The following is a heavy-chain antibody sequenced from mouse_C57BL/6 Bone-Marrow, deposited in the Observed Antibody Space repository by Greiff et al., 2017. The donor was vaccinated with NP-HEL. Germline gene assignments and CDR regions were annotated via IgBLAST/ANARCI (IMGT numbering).Heavy chain of an antibody. CDR3: ARGDYYGSWYFDV. V-gene: IGHV1-81*01. J-gene: IGHJ1*03. D-gene: IGHD1-1*01. Sequence: VQLQQPGAELVKPGASVKLSCKASGYTFTSYGISWVKQRTGQGLEWIGEIYPRSGNTYYNEKFKGKATLTADKSSSTAYMELRSLTSEDSAVYFCARGDYYGSWYFDVWGTGTTVTVSS. CDR1: GYTFTSYG. CDR2: IYPRSGNT.